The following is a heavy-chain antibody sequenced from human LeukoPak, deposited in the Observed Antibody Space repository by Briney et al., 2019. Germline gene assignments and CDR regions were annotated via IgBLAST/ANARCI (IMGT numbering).Heavy chain of an antibody. CDR3: ASFRGDGDYPGY. D-gene: IGHD4-17*01. CDR2: INHSGST. Sequence: SETLSLTCAVYGGSFSGYYWSWIRQPPGKGLEGIGEINHSGSTNYNPSLKSRVTISVDTYKNQFSLTLSSVTAAATAVYYCASFRGDGDYPGYWGQGTLVTVSS. CDR1: GGSFSGYY. J-gene: IGHJ4*02. V-gene: IGHV4-34*01.